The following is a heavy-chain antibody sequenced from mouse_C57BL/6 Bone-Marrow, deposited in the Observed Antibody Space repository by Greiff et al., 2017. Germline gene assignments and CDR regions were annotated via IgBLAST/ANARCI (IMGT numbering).Heavy chain of an antibody. Sequence: VQLQQSGAELMKPGASVKLSCKATGYTFTGYWIEWVKQRPGHGLEWIGEFLPGSGSIKYNEKFKGKATFTADTSSITAYMQLSRLTSDDSAINYCAGWLRRLDCWGQGTLVTVSA. D-gene: IGHD2-2*01. CDR2: FLPGSGSI. V-gene: IGHV1-9*01. CDR3: AGWLRRLDC. J-gene: IGHJ4*01. CDR1: GYTFTGYW.